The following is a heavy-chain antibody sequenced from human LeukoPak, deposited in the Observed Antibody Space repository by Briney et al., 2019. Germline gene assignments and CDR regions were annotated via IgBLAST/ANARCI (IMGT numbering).Heavy chain of an antibody. Sequence: PSETLSLTCTVSGGSINTYYWSWIRQPPGKGLEWIGYIYNSGSSTIYNPSLKSRVTISVDTSKNQFSLRLSSVTAADTAVYFCVRDRELTYWGQGTLVTVSS. V-gene: IGHV4-59*01. CDR3: VRDRELTY. D-gene: IGHD3-10*01. CDR2: IYNSGSST. J-gene: IGHJ4*02. CDR1: GGSINTYY.